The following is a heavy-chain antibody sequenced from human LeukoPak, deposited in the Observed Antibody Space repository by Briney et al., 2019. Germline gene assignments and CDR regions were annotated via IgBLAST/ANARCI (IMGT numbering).Heavy chain of an antibody. CDR3: ARDGNWGSLRGAFDI. CDR1: GYTFTVYY. Sequence: GASVKVSCEASGYTFTVYYLHWVRQVPGQGLEWMGWINPNSGGSNYAQKFQGRVTMTRDTSISTAYMELSRLRSDDTAVYYCARDGNWGSLRGAFDIWGQGTIVTVSS. D-gene: IGHD7-27*01. CDR2: INPNSGGS. J-gene: IGHJ3*02. V-gene: IGHV1-2*02.